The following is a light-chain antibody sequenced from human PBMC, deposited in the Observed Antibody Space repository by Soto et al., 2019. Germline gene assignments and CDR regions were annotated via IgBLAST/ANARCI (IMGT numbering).Light chain of an antibody. CDR2: DDN. J-gene: IGLJ1*01. V-gene: IGLV1-51*01. CDR3: GSWDSSLSAYV. CDR1: SSNIGGNS. Sequence: QSVLTXPPSVSAAPGQKVTISCSGSSSNIGGNSVSWYQQLPGTAPKLLIYDDNKRPSGIPDRFSGSKSGTSATLGITGFQTGDGADFYCGSWDSSLSAYVFGTGTKVTVL.